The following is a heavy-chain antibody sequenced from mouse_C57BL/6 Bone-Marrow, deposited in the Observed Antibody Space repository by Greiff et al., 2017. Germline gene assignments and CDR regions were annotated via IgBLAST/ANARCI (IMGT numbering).Heavy chain of an antibody. CDR3: TTGGGSYGSFDY. D-gene: IGHD1-1*01. V-gene: IGHV14-4*01. J-gene: IGHJ2*01. Sequence: VQLQQSGAELVRPGASVKLSCTASGFNIKDDYMHWVKQRPEQGLEWIGWIDPENGDTEYASKFQGKATITADTSSNTAYLQLSSLTSEDTAVYYCTTGGGSYGSFDYWGQGTTLTVSS. CDR1: GFNIKDDY. CDR2: IDPENGDT.